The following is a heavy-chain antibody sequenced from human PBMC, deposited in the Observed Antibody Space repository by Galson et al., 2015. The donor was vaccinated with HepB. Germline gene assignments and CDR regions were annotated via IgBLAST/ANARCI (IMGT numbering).Heavy chain of an antibody. CDR1: GFTFSSYS. V-gene: IGHV3-21*01. D-gene: IGHD3-22*01. CDR3: AREGVNYYDSSGYYGY. J-gene: IGHJ4*02. CDR2: ISSSSSYI. Sequence: SLRLSCAASGFTFSSYSMNWVRQAPGKGLEWVSSISSSSSYIYYADSVKGRFTISRDNAKNSLYLQMNSLRAEDTAVYYCAREGVNYYDSSGYYGYWGQGTLVTVSS.